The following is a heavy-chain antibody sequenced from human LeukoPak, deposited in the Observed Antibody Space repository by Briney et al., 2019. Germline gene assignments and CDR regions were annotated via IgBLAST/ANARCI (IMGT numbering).Heavy chain of an antibody. CDR1: GYTFTSYD. Sequence: GASVKVSCKASGYTFTSYDINWVRQATGQGLEWMGWMNPNSGNTGYAQKFQGRVTMTRNTSISTAYMELSSLRSEDTAVYYCARGASGRDGYNFDYWGQGTLVTVSS. J-gene: IGHJ4*02. CDR3: ARGASGRDGYNFDY. D-gene: IGHD5-24*01. CDR2: MNPNSGNT. V-gene: IGHV1-8*01.